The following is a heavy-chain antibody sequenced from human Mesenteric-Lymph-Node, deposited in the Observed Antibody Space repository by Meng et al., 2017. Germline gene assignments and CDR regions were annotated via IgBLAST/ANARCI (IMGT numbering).Heavy chain of an antibody. D-gene: IGHD3-22*01. V-gene: IGHV4-39*07. CDR1: GGSISSSSYY. Sequence: SETLSLTCTVSGGSISSSSYYWGWIRQPPGKGLEWIGNIYHSGSTYYNPSLKSRVTISVDTSKNQFSLKLTSVTAADTAVYYCARDIRYYDSSGYAFETSNDYWGQGTLVTVSS. J-gene: IGHJ4*02. CDR3: ARDIRYYDSSGYAFETSNDY. CDR2: IYHSGST.